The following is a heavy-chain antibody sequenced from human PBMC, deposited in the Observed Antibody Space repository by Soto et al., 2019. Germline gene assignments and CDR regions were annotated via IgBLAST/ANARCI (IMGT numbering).Heavy chain of an antibody. V-gene: IGHV3-11*01. D-gene: IGHD2-15*01. J-gene: IGHJ3*02. Sequence: GGSLRLSCAASRFTFSDYYMTWIRQAPGKGLEWVSYISSSGTGIYYPDSVKGRFTISRDNAKNSLYLQMSSLRAEDTAVYYCATAYSDAFDIWGLGTMVTVSS. CDR2: ISSSGTGI. CDR1: RFTFSDYY. CDR3: ATAYSDAFDI.